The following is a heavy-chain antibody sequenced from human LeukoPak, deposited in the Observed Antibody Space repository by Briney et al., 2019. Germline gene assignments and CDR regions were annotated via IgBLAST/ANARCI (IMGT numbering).Heavy chain of an antibody. CDR1: GFTFSTYA. CDR2: VSSDGSSK. D-gene: IGHD3-10*01. J-gene: IGHJ4*02. V-gene: IGHV3-30-3*01. Sequence: GGSLRLSCAASGFTFSTYAMHWVRQAPGKGLEWLAVVSSDGSSKYYADSVRGRFTISRDSSKNTLYVQINSLRDEDTAVYYCARQGLEFWGQGTLVTVSS. CDR3: ARQGLEF.